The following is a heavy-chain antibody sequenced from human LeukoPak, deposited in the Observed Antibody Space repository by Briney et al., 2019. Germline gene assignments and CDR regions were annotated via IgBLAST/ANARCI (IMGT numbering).Heavy chain of an antibody. V-gene: IGHV4-34*01. CDR1: GGSIRSFY. Sequence: SETLSLTCTVSGGSIRSFYWSWIRQPPGKGLEWIGEINHSGSTNYNPSLKSRVTISVDTSKNQFSLKLSSVTAADTAVYYCARALYMITFGGVIVAFDYWGQGTLVTVSS. D-gene: IGHD3-16*02. J-gene: IGHJ4*02. CDR2: INHSGST. CDR3: ARALYMITFGGVIVAFDY.